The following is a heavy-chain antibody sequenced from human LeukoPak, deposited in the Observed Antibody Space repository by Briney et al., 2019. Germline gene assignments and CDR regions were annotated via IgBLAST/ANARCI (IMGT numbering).Heavy chain of an antibody. CDR2: RSIYNGNT. CDR3: ARGGPFPSSSSSREYYLDY. CDR1: GYGFINHG. J-gene: IGHJ4*02. V-gene: IGHV1-18*01. D-gene: IGHD6-6*01. Sequence: ASVKVSCKASGYGFINHGISWVRQAPGQGLEWMGWRSIYNGNTDYKLQGRVTMTTDTSTNTAYMEVRSLRSDDTAVYYCARGGPFPSSSSSREYYLDYWGQGTLVTVSS.